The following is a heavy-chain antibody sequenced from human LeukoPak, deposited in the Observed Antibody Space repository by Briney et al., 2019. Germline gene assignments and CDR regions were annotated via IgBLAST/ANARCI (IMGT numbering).Heavy chain of an antibody. CDR2: ISGSSGTI. CDR3: ARDNLSYDILTGNKKPLYFDV. D-gene: IGHD3-9*01. J-gene: IGHJ2*01. Sequence: GGSLCLSCAASGFIFSNSSLNWVGQAPGKGLEWVSYISGSSGTIYYADSVKGRFTISRDNAKNSLYLQMSSLRDEDTAVYYCARDNLSYDILTGNKKPLYFDVWGRSELVTLSS. V-gene: IGHV3-48*02. CDR1: GFIFSNSS.